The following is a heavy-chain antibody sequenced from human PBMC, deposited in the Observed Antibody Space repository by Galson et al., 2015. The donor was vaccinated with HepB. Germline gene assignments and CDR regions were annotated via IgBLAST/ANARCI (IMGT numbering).Heavy chain of an antibody. V-gene: IGHV3-9*01. CDR3: AKDLYPLGYYYYMDV. Sequence: SLRLSCAASGLTLDEYVMHWVRQAPGKGLEWVSGITWNADIIDYADSVKGRFTISRDNTKNSLYLQMNSLRLEDTALYYCAKDLYPLGYYYYMDVWGKGTTVTVSS. D-gene: IGHD5/OR15-5a*01. CDR2: ITWNADII. J-gene: IGHJ6*03. CDR1: GLTLDEYV.